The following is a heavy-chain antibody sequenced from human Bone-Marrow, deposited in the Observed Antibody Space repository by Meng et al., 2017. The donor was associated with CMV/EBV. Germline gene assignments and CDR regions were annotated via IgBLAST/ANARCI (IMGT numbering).Heavy chain of an antibody. V-gene: IGHV5-51*01. Sequence: GESLKISCKGSGYSFTTYWIGWVRQTPGKGLEWMGIIYPGDSDTRYSPSFQGQVTISADKSISTAYLQWSSLKASDTAMYYCARDHVFVVVPAARRPHYYYGMDVWGQGTTVTVSS. CDR2: IYPGDSDT. J-gene: IGHJ6*02. CDR3: ARDHVFVVVPAARRPHYYYGMDV. D-gene: IGHD2-2*01. CDR1: GYSFTTYW.